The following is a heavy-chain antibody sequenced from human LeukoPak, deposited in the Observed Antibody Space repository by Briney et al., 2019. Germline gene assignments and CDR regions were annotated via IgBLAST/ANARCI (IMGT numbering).Heavy chain of an antibody. Sequence: GASVKVSCKASGGTFSSYAISWVRQAPGQGLEWMGSIISILGIANYAQKFQGRVTITADKSTSTAYMELSSLRSEDTAVYYCASSLVATGYYDYYYGMDVWGQGTTVTVSS. D-gene: IGHD3-9*01. CDR2: IISILGIA. CDR3: ASSLVATGYYDYYYGMDV. V-gene: IGHV1-69*04. J-gene: IGHJ6*02. CDR1: GGTFSSYA.